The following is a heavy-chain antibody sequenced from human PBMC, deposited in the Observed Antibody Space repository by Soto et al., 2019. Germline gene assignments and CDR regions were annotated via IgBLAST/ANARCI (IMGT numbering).Heavy chain of an antibody. Sequence: QVQLQQWGAGPLRPLETLSLTCGVSVGAFSGYYWAWIRQFPGKGLEWIGEINDRGSINYNPSLKSRVSISVDKSKKNDSLNLRSVTPAATAVYYCARESNDIMTGPPWVWSLDLWGRGTLVTVSS. CDR2: INDRGSI. V-gene: IGHV4-34*01. CDR3: ARESNDIMTGPPWVWSLDL. J-gene: IGHJ2*01. D-gene: IGHD3-9*01. CDR1: VGAFSGYY.